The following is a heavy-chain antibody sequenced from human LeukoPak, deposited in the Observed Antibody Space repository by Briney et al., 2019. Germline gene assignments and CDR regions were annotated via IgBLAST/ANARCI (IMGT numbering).Heavy chain of an antibody. V-gene: IGHV3-30*03. CDR1: GFTFSSYG. D-gene: IGHD3-16*01. CDR3: ATPTYP. J-gene: IGHJ5*02. CDR2: ISYDGSNK. Sequence: GSLRLSCAASGFTFSSYGMHWVRQAPGKGLEWVAVISYDGSNKYYADSVKGRFTISRDNSKNTLYLQMNSLRAEGTAVYYCATPTYPWGQGTLVTVSS.